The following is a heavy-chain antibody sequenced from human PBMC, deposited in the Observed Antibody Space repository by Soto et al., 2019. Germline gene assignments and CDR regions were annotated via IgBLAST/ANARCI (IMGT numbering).Heavy chain of an antibody. D-gene: IGHD6-19*01. J-gene: IGHJ4*02. CDR2: MNPNSGNT. CDR1: GYTFTSYD. CDR3: ARDAGTEVAGTGNFAY. V-gene: IGHV1-8*01. Sequence: QVQLVQSGAEVKKPGASVKVSCKASGYTFTSYDINWVRQATGQGLEWMGWMNPNSGNTGYAQKFQGRVTMTRNTSISAADVELSSLGSEDTAVYYCARDAGTEVAGTGNFAYWGQGTLVTVSS.